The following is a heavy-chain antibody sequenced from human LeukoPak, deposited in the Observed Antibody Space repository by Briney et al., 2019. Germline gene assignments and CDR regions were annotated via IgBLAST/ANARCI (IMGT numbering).Heavy chain of an antibody. D-gene: IGHD6-19*01. V-gene: IGHV3-9*01. CDR3: AKDRIAVAGRGFDY. CDR2: ISWNGGGI. Sequence: GGSLRLSCAASGFTFSSYGMHWVRQAPGKGLEWVSGISWNGGGIGSADSVKGRFTISRDNAKNSLYLQMNSLRAEDTALYYCAKDRIAVAGRGFDYWGQGTLVTVSS. J-gene: IGHJ4*02. CDR1: GFTFSSYG.